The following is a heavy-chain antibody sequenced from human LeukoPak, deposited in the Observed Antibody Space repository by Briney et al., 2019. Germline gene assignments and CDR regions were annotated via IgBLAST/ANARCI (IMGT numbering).Heavy chain of an antibody. CDR3: AREKYSSGWYYFDY. D-gene: IGHD6-19*01. V-gene: IGHV1-2*06. J-gene: IGHJ4*02. CDR1: GYTFTGYY. Sequence: ASVKVSCXASGYTFTGYYMHWVRQAPGQGLEWMGRINPNSGGTNYAQKFQGRVTMTRDTSISTAYMELSGLRSDDTAVYYCAREKYSSGWYYFDYWGQGTLVTVSS. CDR2: INPNSGGT.